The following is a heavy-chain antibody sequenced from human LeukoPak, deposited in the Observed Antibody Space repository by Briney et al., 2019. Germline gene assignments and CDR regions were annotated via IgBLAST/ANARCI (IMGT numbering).Heavy chain of an antibody. CDR3: ARDKGFGITMVRGPYAFDI. Sequence: SETLSLTCTVSGGSISSGGYYWSWIRQHPGKGLEWIGYIYYSGSTYYNPSLKSRVTISVDTSKNQFSLKLSSVTAADTAVYYCARDKGFGITMVRGPYAFDIWGQGTMVTVSS. CDR2: IYYSGST. CDR1: GGSISSGGYY. D-gene: IGHD3-10*01. J-gene: IGHJ3*02. V-gene: IGHV4-31*03.